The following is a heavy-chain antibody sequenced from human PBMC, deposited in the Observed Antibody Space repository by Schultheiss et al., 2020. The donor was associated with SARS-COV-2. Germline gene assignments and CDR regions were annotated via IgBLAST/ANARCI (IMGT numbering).Heavy chain of an antibody. V-gene: IGHV3-11*01. Sequence: GGSLRLSCAASGFTFSDYYMSWIRQAPGKGLEWVSYISSSGSTIYYADSVKGRFTISRDNAKNSLYLQMNSLRAEDTAVYYCAKADSMIVVVIRTDAFDIWGQGTMVTVSS. CDR2: ISSSGSTI. CDR1: GFTFSDYY. CDR3: AKADSMIVVVIRTDAFDI. D-gene: IGHD3-22*01. J-gene: IGHJ3*02.